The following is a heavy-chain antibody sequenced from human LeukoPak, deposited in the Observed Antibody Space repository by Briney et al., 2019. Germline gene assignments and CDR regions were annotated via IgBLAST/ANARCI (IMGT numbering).Heavy chain of an antibody. Sequence: PGGSLRLSCAASGFTFSSYSMNWVRQAPGKGLEWVSYISSSSYYADSVKGRFTISRDNAKNSLYLQMNSLRAEDTAVYYCARVLTVTTPMDYWGQGTLVTVSS. CDR2: ISSSS. D-gene: IGHD4-17*01. V-gene: IGHV3-48*01. CDR1: GFTFSSYS. J-gene: IGHJ4*02. CDR3: ARVLTVTTPMDY.